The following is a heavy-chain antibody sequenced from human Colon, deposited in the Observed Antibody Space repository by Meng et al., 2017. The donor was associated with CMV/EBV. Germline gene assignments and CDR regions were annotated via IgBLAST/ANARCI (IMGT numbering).Heavy chain of an antibody. J-gene: IGHJ4*02. CDR3: ARGTSSGLTY. CDR1: RSPFNLYL. Sequence: PCSPARSPFNLYLLPCVRQAPGPGLEWMGGITPALPTPHYAQKFQGRLTIITDESTSTVFMELNSLTSEDTAVYYCARGTSSGLTYWGQGTLVTVSS. V-gene: IGHV1-69*05. CDR2: ITPALPTP. D-gene: IGHD3-22*01.